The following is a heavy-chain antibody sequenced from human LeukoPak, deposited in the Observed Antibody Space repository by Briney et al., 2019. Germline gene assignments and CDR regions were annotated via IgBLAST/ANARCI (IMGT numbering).Heavy chain of an antibody. D-gene: IGHD3-22*01. Sequence: GGSLRLPCAASGFTFSNAWMNWVRQAPGKGLEWVGRIKSKTDGGTTDYAAPVKGRFTISRDDSKNTLYLQMNSLKTEDTAVYYCTTGLRDYYDSSGYYYFDAFDIWGQGTMVTVSS. CDR1: GFTFSNAW. CDR3: TTGLRDYYDSSGYYYFDAFDI. V-gene: IGHV3-15*07. J-gene: IGHJ3*02. CDR2: IKSKTDGGTT.